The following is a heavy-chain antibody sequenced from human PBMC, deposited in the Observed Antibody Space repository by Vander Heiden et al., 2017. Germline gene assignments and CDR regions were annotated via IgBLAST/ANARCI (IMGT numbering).Heavy chain of an antibody. Sequence: EVQLVESVGGLVKPGGSLRLSCAAAGFTFSTYTMNWVRQAPGKGLEWVSSINSTSSYIYYADSVKGRFTISRDNAKNSLYLQMNSLRTEDTAVYYCASLAGAGTSDYWGQGTLVTVSS. J-gene: IGHJ4*02. V-gene: IGHV3-21*01. D-gene: IGHD6-13*01. CDR2: INSTSSYI. CDR3: ASLAGAGTSDY. CDR1: GFTFSTYT.